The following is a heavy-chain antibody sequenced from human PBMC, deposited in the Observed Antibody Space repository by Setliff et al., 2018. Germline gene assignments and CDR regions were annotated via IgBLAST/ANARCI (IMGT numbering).Heavy chain of an antibody. CDR1: GDTFSSYA. J-gene: IGHJ6*03. CDR3: AREGVDARSSTDYRDYMDV. D-gene: IGHD2-8*01. V-gene: IGHV1-69*05. CDR2: IIPILGTA. Sequence: SVKVSCKASGDTFSSYAINWVRQAPGQGLEWMGGIIPILGTANYAQKFQGRFTITTVGSTSTAYMGLSSRRSEDTAVYYCAREGVDARSSTDYRDYMDVWGKGTTVTVSS.